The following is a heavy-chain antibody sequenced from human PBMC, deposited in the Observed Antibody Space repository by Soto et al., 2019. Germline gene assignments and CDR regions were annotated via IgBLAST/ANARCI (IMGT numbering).Heavy chain of an antibody. CDR1: GDSVSSNSAA. D-gene: IGHD6-13*01. J-gene: IGHJ4*02. V-gene: IGHV6-1*01. Sequence: SQTLSLTCAISGDSVSSNSAAWNWIRQSPSKGLEWLGRTYYRSKWYNDYAVSVKGRITINPDTSKNQFSLQLTSVTPEDTAVYYCARGQRAARAVDYWGQGTLVTVSS. CDR2: TYYRSKWYN. CDR3: ARGQRAARAVDY.